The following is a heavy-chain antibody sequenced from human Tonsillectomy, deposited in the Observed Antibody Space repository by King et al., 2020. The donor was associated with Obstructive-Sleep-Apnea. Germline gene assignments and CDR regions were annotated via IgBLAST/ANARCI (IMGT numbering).Heavy chain of an antibody. J-gene: IGHJ6*02. D-gene: IGHD5/OR15-5a*01. V-gene: IGHV3-30*04. CDR1: GFAFNDYS. CDR2: IGNEGKNQ. CDR3: ATDKYSLYPLVYAMDG. Sequence: VQLVESGGGVVQPGRSLRLSCAASGFAFNDYSMYWARQAPGKGLEWVSLIGNEGKNQFYADSVKGRFTISKDNRKNRLYLQMNSLRVEDTGVYYCATDKYSLYPLVYAMDGWGQGTTVTVSS.